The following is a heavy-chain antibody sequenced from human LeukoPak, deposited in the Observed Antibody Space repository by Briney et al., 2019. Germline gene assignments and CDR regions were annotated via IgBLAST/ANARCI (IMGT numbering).Heavy chain of an antibody. D-gene: IGHD2-8*01. CDR3: ARDKYGGTDY. Sequence: GGSLRLSCAASGLTFSTSWMSWFRQAPGKGREGVANIKPDGSEKYYVDSVKGRLTISRDNAKNSVYLQMKSLRVEDTAVYYCARDKYGGTDYWGQGTLVTVSS. J-gene: IGHJ4*02. CDR2: IKPDGSEK. CDR1: GLTFSTSW. V-gene: IGHV3-7*01.